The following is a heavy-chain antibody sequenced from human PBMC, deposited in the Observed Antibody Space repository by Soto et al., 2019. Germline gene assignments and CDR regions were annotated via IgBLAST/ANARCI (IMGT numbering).Heavy chain of an antibody. J-gene: IGHJ6*02. Sequence: QVLLVRSSAEVKKPGSSVKVSCKASGGTFTSTAFSWVRQAPGQGLEWMGGIIPVLGTPNYAQKFQARLTVTADASTTTVHMELSSLRSDDTAVYYCASSAGLDHLLNYYGLNVWGQGTTVTVSS. CDR3: ASSAGLDHLLNYYGLNV. CDR2: IIPVLGTP. CDR1: GGTFTSTA. D-gene: IGHD6-13*01. V-gene: IGHV1-69*01.